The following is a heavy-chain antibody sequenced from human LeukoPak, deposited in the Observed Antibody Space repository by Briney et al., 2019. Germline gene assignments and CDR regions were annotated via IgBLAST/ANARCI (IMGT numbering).Heavy chain of an antibody. CDR1: GASSRGGPSS. Sequence: SETLSFPCLFLGASSRGGPSSGGWFRHPPGRGLEWIGYIYYSGSTNYNPSLKSRVTISVDTSKNQCSLKLSSVTTADTAVYYCTRSTNLEAFDIWGQGTMVTVSS. CDR3: TRSTNLEAFDI. V-gene: IGHV4-61*01. D-gene: IGHD2-8*01. CDR2: IYYSGST. J-gene: IGHJ3*02.